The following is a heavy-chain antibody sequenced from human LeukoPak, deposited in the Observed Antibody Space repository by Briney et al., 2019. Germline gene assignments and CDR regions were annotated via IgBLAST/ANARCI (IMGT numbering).Heavy chain of an antibody. CDR3: ARNRGGWPQGAFDI. CDR1: GFTFSDYY. Sequence: GGSLRLSCAASGFTFSDYYMSWIRQAPGKGLEWVSYISSSDSTIYYADSVKGRFTVSRDNAKNSLYLQMNSLRAEDTAVYYCARNRGGWPQGAFDIWGQGTMVTVSS. D-gene: IGHD6-19*01. CDR2: ISSSDSTI. J-gene: IGHJ3*02. V-gene: IGHV3-11*04.